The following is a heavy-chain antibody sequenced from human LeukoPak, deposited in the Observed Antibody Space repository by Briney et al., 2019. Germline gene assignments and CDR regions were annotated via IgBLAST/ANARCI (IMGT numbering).Heavy chain of an antibody. CDR2: ISGSGGST. V-gene: IGHV3-23*01. J-gene: IGHJ3*01. Sequence: KPGGSLRLSCPACGFTFRSSAMSWVRQAPGKGLEWISAISGSGGSTYYADSVKGRFTISRDNSKNTLYLQMNSLRAEDTAVYYCAKLGPWGLYSGSYYTHDAFDVWGQGTMVTVSS. CDR3: AKLGPWGLYSGSYYTHDAFDV. CDR1: GFTFRSSA. D-gene: IGHD1-26*01.